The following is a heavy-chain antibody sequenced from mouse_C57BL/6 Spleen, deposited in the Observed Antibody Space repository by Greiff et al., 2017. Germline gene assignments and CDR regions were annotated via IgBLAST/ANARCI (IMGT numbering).Heavy chain of an antibody. V-gene: IGHV1-52*01. D-gene: IGHD1-1*01. CDR2: IDPSDSET. CDR3: TRDTAVVAGAMDY. CDR1: GYTFTSYW. J-gene: IGHJ4*01. Sequence: VQLQQPGAELVRPGSSVKLSCKASGYTFTSYWMHWVKQRPIQGLEWIGNIDPSDSETHYNQKFKDKATLTVDKSSSTAYMQLSSLTSEASAVYYCTRDTAVVAGAMDYWGQGTSVTVSS.